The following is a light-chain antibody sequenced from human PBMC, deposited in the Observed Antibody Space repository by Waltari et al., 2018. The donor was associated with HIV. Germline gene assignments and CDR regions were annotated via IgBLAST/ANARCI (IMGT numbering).Light chain of an antibody. CDR1: QNIGSY. V-gene: IGKV3-11*01. CDR2: GVA. J-gene: IGKJ2*02. CDR3: RQYNDWPRCT. Sequence: EVLLTQSPFTLTVSPGDRANLSCRASQNIGSYFAWYQQKTGQSPRLLVYGVAITAPGIPARFTGSGSGTDFNLIIGGLQPDDYAVYYCRQYNDWPRCTFGQGTKVEIK.